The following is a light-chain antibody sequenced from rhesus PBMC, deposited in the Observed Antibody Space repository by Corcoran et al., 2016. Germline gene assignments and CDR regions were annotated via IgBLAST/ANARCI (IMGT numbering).Light chain of an antibody. Sequence: IQMTQSPSSLSASVGDTVTITCRASQSISSWLAWYQQKPGKAPNLLIAKTSTLESGVPSRFSGSGSIRDFTLIITNLQPEDFATYYCLQYGSGPRTFGQGTKVTIK. CDR1: QSISSW. CDR3: LQYGSGPRT. CDR2: KTS. J-gene: IGKJ1*01. V-gene: IGKV1-22*01.